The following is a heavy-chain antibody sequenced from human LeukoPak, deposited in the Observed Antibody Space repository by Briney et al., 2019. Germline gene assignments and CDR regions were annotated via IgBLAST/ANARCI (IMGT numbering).Heavy chain of an antibody. J-gene: IGHJ4*02. V-gene: IGHV3-21*01. Sequence: GGSLRPSCAASGFTFSSYSMNWVRQAPGKGLEWVSSISSSSSYIYYADSVKGRFTISRDNAKNSLYLQMNSLRAEDTAVYYCARAIHYGSGSSYFDYWGQGTLVTVSS. CDR2: ISSSSSYI. CDR1: GFTFSSYS. D-gene: IGHD3-10*01. CDR3: ARAIHYGSGSSYFDY.